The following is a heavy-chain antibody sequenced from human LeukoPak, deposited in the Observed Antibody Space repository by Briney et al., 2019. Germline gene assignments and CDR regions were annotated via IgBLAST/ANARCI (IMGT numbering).Heavy chain of an antibody. D-gene: IGHD6-19*01. CDR2: IIPIFGTA. J-gene: IGHJ4*02. V-gene: IGHV1-69*13. Sequence: SVKVSCKASGGTFSSYAISWVRQAPGQGLEWMGGIIPIFGTANYAQKFQGRVTITADESTSTAYMELSSLRSEDTAVYYCARYSGWYFSSNHELDYWGQGTLVTVPS. CDR1: GGTFSSYA. CDR3: ARYSGWYFSSNHELDY.